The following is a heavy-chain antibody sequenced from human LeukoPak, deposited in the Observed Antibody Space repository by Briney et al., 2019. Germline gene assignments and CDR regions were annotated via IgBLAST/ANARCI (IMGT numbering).Heavy chain of an antibody. CDR1: GFTFSSYA. CDR2: ISYDGSNK. J-gene: IGHJ5*02. CDR3: AIEGPTSGSYDWFDP. Sequence: GGSLRLSCAASGFTFSSYAMHWVRQAPGKGLEWVAVISYDGSNKYYADSVKGRFTISRDNSKNTLYLQMNSLRAEDTAVYYCAIEGPTSGSYDWFDPWGQGTLVTVSS. V-gene: IGHV3-30-3*01. D-gene: IGHD1-26*01.